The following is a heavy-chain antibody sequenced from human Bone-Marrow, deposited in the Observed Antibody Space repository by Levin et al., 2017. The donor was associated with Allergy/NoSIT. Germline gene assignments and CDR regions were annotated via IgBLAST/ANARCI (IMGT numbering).Heavy chain of an antibody. J-gene: IGHJ3*02. V-gene: IGHV4-4*02. Sequence: SETLSLTCAVSGGSISSSNWWSWVRQPPGKGLEWIGEIYHSGSTNYNPSLKSRVTISVDKSKNQFSLKLSSVTAADTAVYYCARITFGGVIVMWDAFDIWGQGTMVTVSS. CDR1: GGSISSSNW. D-gene: IGHD3-16*02. CDR3: ARITFGGVIVMWDAFDI. CDR2: IYHSGST.